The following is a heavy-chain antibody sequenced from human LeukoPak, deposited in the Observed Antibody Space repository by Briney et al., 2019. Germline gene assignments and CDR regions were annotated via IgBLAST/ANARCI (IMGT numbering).Heavy chain of an antibody. CDR3: AREGAGLGYCSSTSCSDAFDI. Sequence: SETLSLTCAVSGGSISSSNWWSWVRQPPGKGLEWIGEIYHSGSTNYNPSLKSRVTISVDKSKNQFSLKLSSVTAAGTAVYYCAREGAGLGYCSSTSCSDAFDIWGQGTMVTVSS. J-gene: IGHJ3*02. CDR1: GGSISSSNW. V-gene: IGHV4-4*02. D-gene: IGHD2-2*01. CDR2: IYHSGST.